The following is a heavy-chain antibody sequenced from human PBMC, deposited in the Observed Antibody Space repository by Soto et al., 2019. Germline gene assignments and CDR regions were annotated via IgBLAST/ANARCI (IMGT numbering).Heavy chain of an antibody. J-gene: IGHJ6*02. CDR3: AKDSKSVSVSAARVYGMDV. D-gene: IGHD2-2*01. CDR2: TRSNGEHT. V-gene: IGHV3-23*01. Sequence: EVQILESGGGMVQPGGSLRLSCAGSGFMCSSFAMTWVRQAPGKGLEWVSTTRSNGEHTYYADSVKGRFTVSRDNSKNTLFWAMSSLRAEDSAIYYCAKDSKSVSVSAARVYGMDVWGHGTTVTVSS. CDR1: GFMCSSFA.